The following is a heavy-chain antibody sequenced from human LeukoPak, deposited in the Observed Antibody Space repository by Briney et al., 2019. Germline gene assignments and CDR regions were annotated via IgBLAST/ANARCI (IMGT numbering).Heavy chain of an antibody. D-gene: IGHD3-10*01. Sequence: SGGSLRLSCAVSGITLSNYGMSWVRQAPGKGPEWVAGISGSGGSTYYADSVKGRFTISRDNPKNTLYLQMNSLRAEDTAVYFCAKRGVVIRVILVGFHKEAYYFDSWGQGALVTVSS. CDR1: GITLSNYG. CDR3: AKRGVVIRVILVGFHKEAYYFDS. CDR2: ISGSGGST. V-gene: IGHV3-23*01. J-gene: IGHJ4*02.